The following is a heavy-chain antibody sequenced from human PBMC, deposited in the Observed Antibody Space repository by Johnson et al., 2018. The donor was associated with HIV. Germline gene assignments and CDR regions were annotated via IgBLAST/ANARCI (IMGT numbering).Heavy chain of an antibody. CDR3: ARDKYYLTAITGSAFDI. J-gene: IGHJ3*02. D-gene: IGHD2/OR15-2a*01. Sequence: VQLVESGGGLVQPGGSLRLSCSASEFTFRDYWMAWVRQAPGRGLEWVANIKQDGSDTYYLDSVKGRFTISRDNTQNSLFLQMDTLRAGDTAVYYCARDKYYLTAITGSAFDIWGQGTMVTVSS. CDR1: EFTFRDYW. CDR2: IKQDGSDT. V-gene: IGHV3-7*05.